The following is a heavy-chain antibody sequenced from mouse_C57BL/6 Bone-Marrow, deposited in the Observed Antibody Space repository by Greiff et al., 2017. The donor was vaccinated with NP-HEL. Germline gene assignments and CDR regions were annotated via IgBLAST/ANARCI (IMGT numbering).Heavy chain of an antibody. V-gene: IGHV1-26*01. Sequence: VQLQQSGPELVKPGASVKISCKASGYTFTDYYMNWVKQSHGKSLEWIGDINPNNGGTSYNQKFKGKATLTVDKSSSTAYMELRSLTSEDSAVYYCARRLRFAYWGQGTLGTVSA. CDR2: INPNNGGT. D-gene: IGHD2-13*01. CDR3: ARRLRFAY. J-gene: IGHJ3*01. CDR1: GYTFTDYY.